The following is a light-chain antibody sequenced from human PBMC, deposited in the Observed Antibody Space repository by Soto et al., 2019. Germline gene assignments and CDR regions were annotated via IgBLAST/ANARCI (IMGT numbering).Light chain of an antibody. CDR1: KSVSSN. V-gene: IGKV3-15*01. J-gene: IGKJ1*01. CDR3: QQYNNWPRT. CDR2: GAS. Sequence: IMIAHSPPPPSLFPGGKNPPSRRASKSVSSNLAWYQQKPGQAPRLLIYGASTRATGIPARFSGSGSGTEFTLTISSLQSEDFAVYYCQQYNNWPRTFGQGTKVDIK.